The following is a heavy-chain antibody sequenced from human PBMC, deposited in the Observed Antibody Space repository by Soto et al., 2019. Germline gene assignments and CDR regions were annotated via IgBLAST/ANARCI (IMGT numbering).Heavy chain of an antibody. V-gene: IGHV3-11*01. D-gene: IGHD3-22*01. J-gene: IGHJ4*02. CDR2: ISTGGSTI. CDR1: GFIFSDYY. CDR3: ARQRGYYDSSGLDH. Sequence: PGGSLRLSXAASGFIFSDYYMTWIRQAPGKGLEWISYISTGGSTISYTDSVKGRFTISRDNAKNALYLQMNSLRAEDTAVYYCARQRGYYDSSGLDHWGQGTLVTVSS.